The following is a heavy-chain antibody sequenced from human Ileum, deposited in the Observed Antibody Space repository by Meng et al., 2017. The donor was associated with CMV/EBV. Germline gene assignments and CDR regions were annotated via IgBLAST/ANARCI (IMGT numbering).Heavy chain of an antibody. V-gene: IGHV3-23*01. D-gene: IGHD2-15*01. CDR2: ITTTGSYS. Sequence: GGSLRLSCSASGFIFSASDMSWVRQAPGKGLEWVSTITTTGSYSYYADSVKGRFTMSRDNSKNTLYLQMHSLRGEDTALYYWARPTGSGSLTWFDPWGQGTLVTVSS. CDR3: ARPTGSGSLTWFDP. J-gene: IGHJ5*02. CDR1: GFIFSASD.